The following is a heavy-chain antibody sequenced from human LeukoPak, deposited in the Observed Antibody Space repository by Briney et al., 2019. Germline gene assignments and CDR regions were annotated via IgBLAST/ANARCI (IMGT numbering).Heavy chain of an antibody. D-gene: IGHD5-24*01. CDR1: GFTFSSYV. CDR3: ARGRPHGNDY. V-gene: IGHV3-74*01. Sequence: PGGSLRLSCETAGFTFSSYVMHWVRQAPGKGLVWVSRIASDGSSTTYADSVKGRFSISRDNAKNTLYLQMNSLRVEDTAVYYCARGRPHGNDYWGQGTLVTVSS. J-gene: IGHJ4*02. CDR2: IASDGSST.